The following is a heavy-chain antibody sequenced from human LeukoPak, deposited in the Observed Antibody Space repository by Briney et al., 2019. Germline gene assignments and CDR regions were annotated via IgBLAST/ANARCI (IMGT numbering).Heavy chain of an antibody. V-gene: IGHV3-21*01. CDR1: GFTFSSYS. CDR2: ISSSSSYI. J-gene: IGHJ4*02. CDR3: ASPVKQWLTPFDY. Sequence: PGGSLRLSCAASGFTFSSYSMNWVRQAPGKGLEWVSSISSSSSYIYYADSVKGQFTISRDNAKNSLYLQMNSLRAEDTAVYYCASPVKQWLTPFDYWGQGTLVTVSS. D-gene: IGHD6-19*01.